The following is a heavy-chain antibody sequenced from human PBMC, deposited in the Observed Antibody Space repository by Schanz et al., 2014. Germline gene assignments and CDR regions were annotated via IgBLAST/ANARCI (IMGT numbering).Heavy chain of an antibody. V-gene: IGHV3-23*01. CDR3: ATDYSGGGCHI. CDR1: GITFSDYA. J-gene: IGHJ3*02. Sequence: EVQLLESGGALEQPGGSLRLSCAASGITFSDYAMSWVRQAPGKGLEWVSTIASGGSHTFYADSVTGRFTISGDNSKNTLFLQMNSLRAEDTALYFCATDYSGGGCHIWGQGTMVTVSS. CDR2: IASGGSHT. D-gene: IGHD6-19*01.